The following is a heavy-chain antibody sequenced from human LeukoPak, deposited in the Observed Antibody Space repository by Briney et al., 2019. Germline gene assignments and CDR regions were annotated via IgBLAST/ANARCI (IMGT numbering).Heavy chain of an antibody. CDR1: GYTFTSYD. CDR3: AVSLFYYNSSGYYLFHY. D-gene: IGHD3-22*01. V-gene: IGHV1-8*01. J-gene: IGHJ4*02. CDR2: MNPNSGNT. Sequence: ASVKVSCKASGYTFTSYDINWVRQATGQGLEWMGWMNPNSGNTGYAQKFQGRVTMTRNNYISTAYMELSSLRSEDTAVYYRAVSLFYYNSSGYYLFHYWGQGTLVTVSS.